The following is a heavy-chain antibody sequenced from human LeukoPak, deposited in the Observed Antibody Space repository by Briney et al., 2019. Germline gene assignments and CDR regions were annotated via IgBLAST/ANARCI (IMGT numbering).Heavy chain of an antibody. CDR3: TTASECSGGSCYFDY. CDR2: ISSTGPYI. J-gene: IGHJ4*02. CDR1: GFTFSSYS. D-gene: IGHD2-15*01. V-gene: IGHV3-21*03. Sequence: PGGSLRLSCAASGFTFSSYSMNWVRQAPGKGLEWVSSISSTGPYISYADSVKGRFTISRDDSKNTLYLQMNSLKTEDTAVYYCTTASECSGGSCYFDYWGQGTLVTVSS.